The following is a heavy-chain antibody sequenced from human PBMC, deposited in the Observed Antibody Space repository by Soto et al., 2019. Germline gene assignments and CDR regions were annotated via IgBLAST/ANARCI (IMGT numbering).Heavy chain of an antibody. J-gene: IGHJ5*02. CDR3: ARDHGVGGNWFDP. V-gene: IGHV4-31*03. D-gene: IGHD1-26*01. CDR2: IYYSGST. Sequence: SETLSLTCTVSGGSISSGGYYWSWIRQHPGKGLEWIGYIYYSGSTYYNPSLKSRVTISVDTSKNQFSLKLGSVTAADTAVYYCARDHGVGGNWFDPWGQGTLVTVSS. CDR1: GGSISSGGYY.